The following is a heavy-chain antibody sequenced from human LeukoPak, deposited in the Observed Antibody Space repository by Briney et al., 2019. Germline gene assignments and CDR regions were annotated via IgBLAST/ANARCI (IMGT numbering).Heavy chain of an antibody. D-gene: IGHD3-22*01. J-gene: IGHJ4*02. CDR1: GGTFSSYA. CDR3: ARGADNYYDSSGYYAHFDY. Sequence: SVKVSCKASGGTFSSYAISWVRQAPGQGLEWMGRIIPIFGTANYAQKFQGRVTITTDESTSTAYMELSSLRSEDTAVYYCARGADNYYDSSGYYAHFDYWGQGTLVTVSS. CDR2: IIPIFGTA. V-gene: IGHV1-69*05.